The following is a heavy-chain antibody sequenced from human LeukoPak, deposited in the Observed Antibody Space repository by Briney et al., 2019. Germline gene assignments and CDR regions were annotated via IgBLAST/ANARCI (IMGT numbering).Heavy chain of an antibody. Sequence: ASVKVSCKASGYTFTGYYMHWVRQAPGQGLEWMGWINPNSGGTNYAQKFQGRVTMTRDTSISTAYMELSRLRSDDTAVYYCATCSGGSCYQDFDAFDIWGQGTMVTVSS. V-gene: IGHV1-2*02. CDR2: INPNSGGT. D-gene: IGHD2-15*01. J-gene: IGHJ3*02. CDR1: GYTFTGYY. CDR3: ATCSGGSCYQDFDAFDI.